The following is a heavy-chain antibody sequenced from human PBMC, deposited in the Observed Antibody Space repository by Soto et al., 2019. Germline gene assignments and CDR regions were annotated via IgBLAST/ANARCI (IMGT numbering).Heavy chain of an antibody. CDR1: GFTVSSNY. D-gene: IGHD6-13*01. Sequence: GSLRLSCAAPGFTVSSNYISWVRQAPGKGLEWVSVIYSGGSTYYADSVKGRFTISRDNSKNTLYLQMNSLRAEDTAVYYCARTRIALGWFDPWGQGTLVNVSS. CDR2: IYSGGST. CDR3: ARTRIALGWFDP. J-gene: IGHJ5*02. V-gene: IGHV3-53*01.